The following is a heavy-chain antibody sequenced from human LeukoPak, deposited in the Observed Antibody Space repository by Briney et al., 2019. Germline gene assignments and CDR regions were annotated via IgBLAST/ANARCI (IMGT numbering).Heavy chain of an antibody. CDR2: IKQDGSEK. J-gene: IGHJ4*02. V-gene: IGHV3-7*03. Sequence: GGSLRLSCAASGFTFSSYSMNWVRQAPGKGLKWVANIKQDGSEKYYVDSVKGRFTISRDNAQNSLYLQMNSLRAEDTAIYYCATSTAAAGTDWGQGTLVTVSS. CDR1: GFTFSSYS. CDR3: ATSTAAAGTD. D-gene: IGHD6-13*01.